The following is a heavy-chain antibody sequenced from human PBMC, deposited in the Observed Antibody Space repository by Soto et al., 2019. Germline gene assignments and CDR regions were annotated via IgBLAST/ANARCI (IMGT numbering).Heavy chain of an antibody. D-gene: IGHD2-15*01. V-gene: IGHV1-3*01. J-gene: IGHJ5*02. CDR3: ARGRHCSGGSCFWFDP. CDR2: INAGNGNT. CDR1: GYTFTSYA. Sequence: ASVKVSCEASGYTFTSYAMHWVRQAHGQRLEWMGWINAGNGNTKYSQKFQGRVTITRDTSASTAYMELSSLRSEDTAVYYCARGRHCSGGSCFWFDPWGQGTLVTVSS.